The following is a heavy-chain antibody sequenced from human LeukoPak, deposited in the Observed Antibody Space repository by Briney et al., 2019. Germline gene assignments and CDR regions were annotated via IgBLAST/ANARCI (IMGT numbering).Heavy chain of an antibody. Sequence: SETLSLTCAVYGGSFSGYYWSWIRQPPGKGLEWIGEINHSGSTNYNPSLKSQVTISVDTSKNQFSLKLSSVTAADTAVYYCARGSGYSSLYYFDYWGQGTLVTVSS. CDR1: GGSFSGYY. CDR3: ARGSGYSSLYYFDY. V-gene: IGHV4-34*01. J-gene: IGHJ4*02. CDR2: INHSGST. D-gene: IGHD6-13*01.